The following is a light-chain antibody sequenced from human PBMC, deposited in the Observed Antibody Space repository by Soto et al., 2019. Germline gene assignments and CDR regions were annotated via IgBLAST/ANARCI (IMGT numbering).Light chain of an antibody. CDR1: QSINSY. Sequence: DIQMTQSPSSLSASVGDRVTITCRASQSINSYLNWYQQKLGKAPKLLIYAASSWQSGVPSRFSGSGSGTDFTLTISSLQPEDFATYYCQQNYSTPYTFGQGTKLEIK. V-gene: IGKV1-39*01. J-gene: IGKJ2*01. CDR2: AAS. CDR3: QQNYSTPYT.